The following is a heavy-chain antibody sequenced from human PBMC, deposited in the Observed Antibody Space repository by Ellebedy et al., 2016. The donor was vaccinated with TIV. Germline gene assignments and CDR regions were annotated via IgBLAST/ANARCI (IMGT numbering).Heavy chain of an antibody. J-gene: IGHJ6*03. Sequence: SETLSLTXTVSGGSISSYYWSWIRQPAGKGLEWIGRIYTSGSTNYNPSLKSRVTMSVDTSKNQFSLKLSSVTAADTAVYYCARTVSYYDFWSGYRAYYYYMDVWGKGTTVTVSS. CDR3: ARTVSYYDFWSGYRAYYYYMDV. CDR2: IYTSGST. CDR1: GGSISSYY. V-gene: IGHV4-4*07. D-gene: IGHD3-3*01.